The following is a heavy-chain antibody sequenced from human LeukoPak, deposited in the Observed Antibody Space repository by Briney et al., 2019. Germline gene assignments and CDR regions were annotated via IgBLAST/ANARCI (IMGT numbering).Heavy chain of an antibody. CDR1: GFTFSTFP. CDR3: VKALTDDAFDI. CDR2: ISRNGDTT. J-gene: IGHJ3*02. Sequence: PGGSLRHSCSASGFTFSTFPMHWVRQAPGKGLEYFSAISRNGDTTYYADSVKGRFTISRDNSKNTLYLQMSSLRPEDTAVYYCVKALTDDAFDIWEQGTMVTVSS. V-gene: IGHV3-64D*06.